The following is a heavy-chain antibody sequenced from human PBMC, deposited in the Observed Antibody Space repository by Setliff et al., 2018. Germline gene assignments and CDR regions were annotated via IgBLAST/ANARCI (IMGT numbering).Heavy chain of an antibody. V-gene: IGHV4-34*01. CDR2: INHRGST. CDR3: ARGRNIAARLLDS. D-gene: IGHD6-6*01. Sequence: SETLSLTCAAYGGTFSDYYWTWIRQPPGKGLEWVGEINHRGSTTYNPSLKSRVTISVDTSKDQFSLKVISMAAADTAVYYCARGRNIAARLLDSWGQGTLVTVSS. CDR1: GGTFSDYY. J-gene: IGHJ4*02.